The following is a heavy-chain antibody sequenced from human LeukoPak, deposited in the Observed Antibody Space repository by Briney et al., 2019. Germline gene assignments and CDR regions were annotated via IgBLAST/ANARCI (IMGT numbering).Heavy chain of an antibody. Sequence: PSETLSLTCTVSGGSISSYYWSWIRQPPGKGLEWIGYIYYSGSTNYNPSLKSRVTISVDTSKNQFSLKLSSVTAADTAVYYCASAGGYSYGSFDYWGQVTLVTVSS. D-gene: IGHD5-18*01. CDR2: IYYSGST. CDR3: ASAGGYSYGSFDY. CDR1: GGSISSYY. V-gene: IGHV4-59*01. J-gene: IGHJ4*02.